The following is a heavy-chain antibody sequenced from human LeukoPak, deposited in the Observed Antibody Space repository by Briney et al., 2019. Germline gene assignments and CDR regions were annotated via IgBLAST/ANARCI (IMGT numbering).Heavy chain of an antibody. D-gene: IGHD3-3*01. CDR1: GHSVSSGYY. CDR2: IYHSGTT. CDR3: ARGAFYDDFWSGFSSAPSLDY. Sequence: PSETLSLTCAVSGHSVSSGYYWGWVRQPPGKGLEWIGSIYHSGTTYYNPSLKSRVTISVDTSKNQFYLKLSSVTAADTAVYYCARGAFYDDFWSGFSSAPSLDYWGQGTLVTVSS. V-gene: IGHV4-38-2*01. J-gene: IGHJ4*02.